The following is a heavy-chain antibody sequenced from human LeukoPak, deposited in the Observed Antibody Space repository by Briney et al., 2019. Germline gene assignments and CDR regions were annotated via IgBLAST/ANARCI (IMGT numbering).Heavy chain of an antibody. J-gene: IGHJ4*02. CDR3: AKDHGEDYFDY. CDR2: ISWNSGSI. D-gene: IGHD7-27*01. CDR1: GFTFDDYA. V-gene: IGHV3-9*01. Sequence: GGSLRLSCAASGFTFDDYAMHWVRQAPGKGLEWVSGISWNSGSIGYADSVKGRFTISRDNAKNSLYLQMNSLRAEDTAVYYCAKDHGEDYFDYWGQGTLVTVSS.